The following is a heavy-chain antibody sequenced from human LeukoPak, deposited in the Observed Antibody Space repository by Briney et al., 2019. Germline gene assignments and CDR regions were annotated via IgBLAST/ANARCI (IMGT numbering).Heavy chain of an antibody. CDR2: IISKPDGGTR. D-gene: IGHD1-1*01. Sequence: GGSLRLSCTTSKFNFNSYGMTWVRQAPGKGLEWVGRIISKPDGGTRDCAAPVKGRFIISRDDSKNTLYLQLNSLKTEDTGIYYCLVQYFFDYWGQGTPVTVSS. CDR1: KFNFNSYG. CDR3: LVQYFFDY. V-gene: IGHV3-15*01. J-gene: IGHJ4*02.